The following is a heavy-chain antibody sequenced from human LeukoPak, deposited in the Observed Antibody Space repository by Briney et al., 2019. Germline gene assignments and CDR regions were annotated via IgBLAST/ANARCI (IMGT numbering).Heavy chain of an antibody. Sequence: SETLSLTCTVSGGSISSSSYYWGWIRQPPGKGLEWIGSIYYSGSTYYNPSLKSRVTISVDTSKNQFSLKLSSVTAADTAVYYCARHALVTEYSSSADNWFDPWGQGTLVTVSS. J-gene: IGHJ5*02. CDR2: IYYSGST. V-gene: IGHV4-39*01. CDR3: ARHALVTEYSSSADNWFDP. D-gene: IGHD6-6*01. CDR1: GGSISSSSYY.